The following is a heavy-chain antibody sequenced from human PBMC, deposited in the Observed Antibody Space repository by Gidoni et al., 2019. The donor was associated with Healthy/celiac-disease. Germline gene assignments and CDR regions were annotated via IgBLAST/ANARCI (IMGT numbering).Heavy chain of an antibody. J-gene: IGHJ4*02. CDR2: ST. V-gene: IGHV4-31*02. D-gene: IGHD2-21*01. CDR3: ARAQIPYFDY. Sequence: STYYNPSLKSRVTISVDTSKNQFSLKLSSVTAADTAVYYCARAQIPYFDYWGQGTLVTVSS.